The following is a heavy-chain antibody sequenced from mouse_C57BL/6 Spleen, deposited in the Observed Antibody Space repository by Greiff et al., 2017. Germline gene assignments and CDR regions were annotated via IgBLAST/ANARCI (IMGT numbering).Heavy chain of an antibody. CDR1: GYTFTSYW. CDR2: IDPSDSFT. CDR3: ARGNYYGSSYQYYFDY. Sequence: QVQLQQPGAELVKPGASVKLSCKASGYTFTSYWMQWVKQRPGQGLEWIGEIDPSDSFTNYNQKFKGKATLTVDTSSSTAYMQLSSLTSEDSAVYYCARGNYYGSSYQYYFDYWGQGTTLTVSS. J-gene: IGHJ2*01. D-gene: IGHD1-1*01. V-gene: IGHV1-50*01.